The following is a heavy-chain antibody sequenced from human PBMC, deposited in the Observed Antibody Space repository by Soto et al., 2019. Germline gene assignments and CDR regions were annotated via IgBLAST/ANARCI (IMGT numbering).Heavy chain of an antibody. D-gene: IGHD1-7*01. CDR1: GGSISSGGYY. J-gene: IGHJ4*02. Sequence: SETLSLTCTVSGGSISSGGYYWSWIRQHPGKGLEWIGYIYYSGSTYYNPSLKSRVTISVDTSKNQFSLKLSSVTAADTAVYYCARWDWNYYFDYWGQGTLVTVSS. CDR2: IYYSGST. CDR3: ARWDWNYYFDY. V-gene: IGHV4-31*03.